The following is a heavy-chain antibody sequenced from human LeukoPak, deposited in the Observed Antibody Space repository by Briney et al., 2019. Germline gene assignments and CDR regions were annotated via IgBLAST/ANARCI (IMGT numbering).Heavy chain of an antibody. CDR3: ARGKGYYYDSRAIDY. D-gene: IGHD3-22*01. CDR2: INHSGST. V-gene: IGHV4-34*01. CDR1: GGSFSGYY. Sequence: SETLSLTCAVYGGSFSGYYWSWIRQPPGKGLEWIGEINHSGSTNYNPSLKSRVTISVDTSKNQFSLKLSSVTAADTAVYYCARGKGYYYDSRAIDYWGQGTLVTVSS. J-gene: IGHJ4*02.